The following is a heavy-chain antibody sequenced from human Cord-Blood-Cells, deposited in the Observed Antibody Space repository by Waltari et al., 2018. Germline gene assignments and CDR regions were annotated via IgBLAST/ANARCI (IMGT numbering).Heavy chain of an antibody. D-gene: IGHD7-27*01. Sequence: QVQLQQSGPGLVKPSQTPALTRAISGDSGPSNSAAWNWISPSTYRGLEWLGRTYYRSKWYNDYAVSVKSRITINPDTSKNQFSLQLNSVTPEDTAVYYCARDLRLTGARLLDAFDIWGQGTMVTVSS. V-gene: IGHV6-1*01. CDR3: ARDLRLTGARLLDAFDI. CDR2: TYYRSKWYN. CDR1: GDSGPSNSAA. J-gene: IGHJ3*02.